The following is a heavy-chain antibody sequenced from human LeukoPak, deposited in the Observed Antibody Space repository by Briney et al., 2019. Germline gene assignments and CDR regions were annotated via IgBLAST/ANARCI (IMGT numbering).Heavy chain of an antibody. CDR3: ARGGWTGYNYGSLPEYYFDY. J-gene: IGHJ4*02. CDR1: GYTFTDYY. Sequence: ASVKVSCKTSGYTFTDYYLHWVRQAPGQGLKWMGWINPKSGGTNDAQKFQGRVAMTRDMSISTAYMELSSLRSDETAVYYCARGGWTGYNYGSLPEYYFDYWGQGTLVTVSS. CDR2: INPKSGGT. V-gene: IGHV1-2*02. D-gene: IGHD5-18*01.